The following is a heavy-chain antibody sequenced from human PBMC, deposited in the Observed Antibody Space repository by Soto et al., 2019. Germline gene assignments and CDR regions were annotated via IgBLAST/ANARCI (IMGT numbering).Heavy chain of an antibody. D-gene: IGHD2-15*01. J-gene: IGHJ3*02. CDR2: ISYDGSNK. Sequence: QVQLVESGGGLVQPGRSLSLSCAASGFTFSSYAMHWVRQAPGKGLEWVAVISYDGSNKYYADSVKGRFTISRDNSKNTLDLQLNRLRAEDTAVYYCARTSPFMGEADDAFDIWGQGKMVTVSS. V-gene: IGHV3-30-3*01. CDR1: GFTFSSYA. CDR3: ARTSPFMGEADDAFDI.